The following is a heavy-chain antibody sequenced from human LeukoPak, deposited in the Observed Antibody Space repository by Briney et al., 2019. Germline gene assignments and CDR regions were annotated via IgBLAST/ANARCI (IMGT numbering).Heavy chain of an antibody. Sequence: SETLSLTCTVSGGSVGDYYWSWIRQSPGKGLEWIGYIYYTGTSYNPSLKSRVTISADTSKNQFSLNLSSVTAADTAVYYCARRRRKVWYGDYSCFDYWGQGTLVTVSS. V-gene: IGHV4-59*02. CDR1: GGSVGDYY. CDR3: ARRRRKVWYGDYSCFDY. J-gene: IGHJ4*02. CDR2: IYYTGT. D-gene: IGHD4-17*01.